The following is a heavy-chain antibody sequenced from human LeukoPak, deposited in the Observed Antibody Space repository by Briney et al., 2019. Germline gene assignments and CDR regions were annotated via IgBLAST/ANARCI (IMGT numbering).Heavy chain of an antibody. D-gene: IGHD4-17*01. Sequence: SQTLSLTCTVSGGSVSSGGYFWSWIRQHPGKGLEWIGYIYYRGSTSYNPSLKSRVSISIDTSRNQFSLKLSSVTAADTAVYYCAREGHGDYAFDYWGQGTLVTVSS. CDR1: GGSVSSGGYF. J-gene: IGHJ4*02. CDR2: IYYRGST. CDR3: AREGHGDYAFDY. V-gene: IGHV4-31*03.